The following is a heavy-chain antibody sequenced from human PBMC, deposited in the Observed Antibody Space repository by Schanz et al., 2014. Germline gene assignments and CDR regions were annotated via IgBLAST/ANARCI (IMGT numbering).Heavy chain of an antibody. CDR2: IKPDGSEK. J-gene: IGHJ4*02. D-gene: IGHD3-22*01. CDR1: GFTFSIHY. CDR3: AKEDRTHSSDYVY. V-gene: IGHV3-7*04. Sequence: EVQLVESGGGLVQPGGSLRLSCAASGFTFSIHYMSWVRQAPGKGLEWVAKIKPDGSEKLYVDSVRGRFAVSRDDSKNTLYLQMNSLRPEDTAVYYCAKEDRTHSSDYVYWGQGTLVTVSS.